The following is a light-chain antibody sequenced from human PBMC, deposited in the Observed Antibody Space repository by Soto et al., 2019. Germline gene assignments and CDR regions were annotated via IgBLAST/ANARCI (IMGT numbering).Light chain of an antibody. V-gene: IGLV1-40*01. CDR2: GNS. J-gene: IGLJ1*01. Sequence: QYVLTQPPSVSGAPGQRVTISCTGSSSNIGAGYDVHWYQQLPGTAPKLLIYGNSNRPSGVPDRFSGYKSGTSASLAITGLQAEDEADYYCQSYDSSLSVYVFGTGTKVTVL. CDR3: QSYDSSLSVYV. CDR1: SSNIGAGYD.